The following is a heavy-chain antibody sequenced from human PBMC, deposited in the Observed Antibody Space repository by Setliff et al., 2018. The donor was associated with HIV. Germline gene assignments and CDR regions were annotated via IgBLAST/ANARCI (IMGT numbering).Heavy chain of an antibody. V-gene: IGHV4-59*08. CDR3: ARGRYFSYGTSGYYLDY. CDR2: ISYSGST. J-gene: IGHJ4*02. CDR1: GGSISTYY. Sequence: SETLSLTCTVSGGSISTYYWSWIRQPPGKGLEWIGYISYSGSTNYNPSLKSRVTLSVKTSKNQFSLKLNSVTAADTAVYYCARGRYFSYGTSGYYLDYWGQGAPVTVSS. D-gene: IGHD3-22*01.